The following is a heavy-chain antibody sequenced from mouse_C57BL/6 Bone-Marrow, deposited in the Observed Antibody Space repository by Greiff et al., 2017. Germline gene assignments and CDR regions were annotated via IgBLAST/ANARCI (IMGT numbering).Heavy chain of an antibody. CDR2: IYPGGGYT. D-gene: IGHD1-1*01. J-gene: IGHJ2*01. Sequence: VQLQQSGAELVRPGTSVKMSCKASGYTFTNYWIGWAKQRPGHGLEWIGDIYPGGGYTNYNEKFKGKATLTAAKSSSTAYMQFSSLTSEDSAIYYCARYEDYYGSRDYWGQGTTLTVSS. V-gene: IGHV1-63*01. CDR3: ARYEDYYGSRDY. CDR1: GYTFTNYW.